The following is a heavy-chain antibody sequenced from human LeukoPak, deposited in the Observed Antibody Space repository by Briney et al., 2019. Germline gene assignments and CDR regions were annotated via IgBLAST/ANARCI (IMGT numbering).Heavy chain of an antibody. V-gene: IGHV1-69*05. D-gene: IGHD6-19*01. CDR1: GGTFSSYA. CDR2: IIPIFGTA. CDR3: ARGLPSSGLVY. J-gene: IGHJ4*02. Sequence: SAVNVSCKASGGTFSSYAISWVRQAPGQGLEWMGRIIPIFGTANYAQKFQGRVTITTDESTSTAYMELSSLRSEDTAVYYCARGLPSSGLVYWGQGTLVTVSS.